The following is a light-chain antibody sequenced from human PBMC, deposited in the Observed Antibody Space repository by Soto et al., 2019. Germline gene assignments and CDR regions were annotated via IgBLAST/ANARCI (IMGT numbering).Light chain of an antibody. Sequence: DIQMTQSPSTLSASVGDRVTITCRASQSISGWLAWYQQKPGKAPKLLIYDVSSLESGVPSRFSGSGSGTEFTLTISSLQPDDFATYYCHQYYSYSEAFGQGTKVDI. J-gene: IGKJ1*01. CDR3: HQYYSYSEA. V-gene: IGKV1-5*01. CDR2: DVS. CDR1: QSISGW.